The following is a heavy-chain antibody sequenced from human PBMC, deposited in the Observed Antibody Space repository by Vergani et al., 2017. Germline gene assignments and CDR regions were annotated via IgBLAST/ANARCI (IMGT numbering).Heavy chain of an antibody. Sequence: EVQLVQSGAEVKKPGVSLKISCQGSVYSFTSYWIGWVRQLPGKGLEWMGIIYPGDSDTRYSPSFQGQVTISADKSIRTAYLQWSSLKASDTAMYYCARPGAAGRWYFDLWGRGTLVTVSS. CDR2: IYPGDSDT. D-gene: IGHD6-13*01. CDR3: ARPGAAGRWYFDL. CDR1: VYSFTSYW. V-gene: IGHV5-51*01. J-gene: IGHJ2*01.